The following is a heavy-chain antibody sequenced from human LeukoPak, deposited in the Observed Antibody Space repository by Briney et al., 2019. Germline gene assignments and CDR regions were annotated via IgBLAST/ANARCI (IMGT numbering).Heavy chain of an antibody. Sequence: PSETLSLTCTVSGGSISSYYWSWIRQPPGKGLEWIGYIYYSGSTNYNPSLKSRVTISVDTSKNQFSLKLSSVTAADTAVYYCARGRSSMVRGYYYYYMDVWGKGTTVTVSS. D-gene: IGHD3-10*01. CDR3: ARGRSSMVRGYYYYYMDV. CDR1: GGSISSYY. V-gene: IGHV4-59*01. CDR2: IYYSGST. J-gene: IGHJ6*03.